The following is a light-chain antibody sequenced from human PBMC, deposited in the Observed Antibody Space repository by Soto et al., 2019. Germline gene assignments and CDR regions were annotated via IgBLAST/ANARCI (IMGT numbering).Light chain of an antibody. J-gene: IGKJ5*01. CDR1: QSVGSIY. CDR3: QQYGSSPTT. CDR2: GTS. V-gene: IGKV3-20*01. Sequence: ENVLTQSPGTLSLSPGERGTLSCRASQSVGSIYLAWYQQKPGQAPRLLIYGTSKRARGVPDRFSGSGSGADFALTISRLEPEDFAVYYCQQYGSSPTTFGQGTRLEL.